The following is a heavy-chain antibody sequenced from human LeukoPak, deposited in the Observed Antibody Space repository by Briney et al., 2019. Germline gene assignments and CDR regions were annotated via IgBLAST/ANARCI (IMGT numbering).Heavy chain of an antibody. D-gene: IGHD2-2*01. J-gene: IGHJ6*03. Sequence: PGGSLRLSCAASGFTFSSYAMSWVRQAPGKGLEWVSAISGSGGSTYYADSVKGRFTISRDNSKNTLYLQMNSLRAEDTAVYHCAKRPRRGDCSSTSCYLGYYYYYMDVWGKGTTVTVSS. CDR2: ISGSGGST. CDR3: AKRPRRGDCSSTSCYLGYYYYYMDV. CDR1: GFTFSSYA. V-gene: IGHV3-23*01.